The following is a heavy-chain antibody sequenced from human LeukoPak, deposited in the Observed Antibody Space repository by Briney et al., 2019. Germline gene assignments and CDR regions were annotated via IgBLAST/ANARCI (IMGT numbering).Heavy chain of an antibody. D-gene: IGHD3-3*01. CDR1: GFTFSSYS. Sequence: GGSLRLSCAASGFTFSSYSMNWVRQAPGKGLEWVSSISSSSSYIYYADSVKGRFTISRDNAKNSPYLQMNSLRAEDTAVYYCARGVTIFGVAFYGMDVWGQGTTVTVSS. CDR2: ISSSSSYI. V-gene: IGHV3-21*01. J-gene: IGHJ6*02. CDR3: ARGVTIFGVAFYGMDV.